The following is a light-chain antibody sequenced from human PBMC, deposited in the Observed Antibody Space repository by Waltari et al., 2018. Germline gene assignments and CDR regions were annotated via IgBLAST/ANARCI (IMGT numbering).Light chain of an antibody. CDR1: QSISSN. CDR2: GAS. J-gene: IGKJ4*01. V-gene: IGKV3-15*01. CDR3: QQYNNWPPVT. Sequence: EIVMTQSPATRSVAQGERTTLSCRASQSISSNLAWYQQKPGQAPRLLIYGASTRATGIPARFSGSGSGTDFTLTISSLQSEDFAVYYCQQYNNWPPVTFGGGTKVEIK.